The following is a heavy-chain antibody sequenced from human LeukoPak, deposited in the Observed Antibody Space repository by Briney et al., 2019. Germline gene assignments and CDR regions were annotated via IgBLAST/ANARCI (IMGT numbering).Heavy chain of an antibody. V-gene: IGHV3-30*04. J-gene: IGHJ4*02. CDR2: ISYVGSNK. CDR3: ARDRSVDTAMGNFDY. CDR1: EFTCSSYA. D-gene: IGHD5-18*01. Sequence: RGSLRLSCAASEFTCSSYAMHWVRQAPGKGLEWVAVISYVGSNKYYADSVKGRFTISRDNSKNTLYLQMNSLRAEDTAVYYCARDRSVDTAMGNFDYWGQGTLVTVSS.